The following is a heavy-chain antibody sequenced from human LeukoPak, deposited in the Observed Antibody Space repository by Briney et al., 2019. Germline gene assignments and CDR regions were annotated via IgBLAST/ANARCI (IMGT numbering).Heavy chain of an antibody. CDR3: ARLASGSYGPLTPFDY. CDR2: PYYSWST. Sequence: SQTLSLTCTVSGGSISSYYGSWIRQPRGKALEGIGYPYYSWSTNYNPSLKCRVTISVDTSKAQFSLRLSSVTAADTAVYYSARLASGSYGPLTPFDYWGQGTLVTVSS. J-gene: IGHJ4*02. V-gene: IGHV4-59*08. CDR1: GGSISSYY. D-gene: IGHD1-26*01.